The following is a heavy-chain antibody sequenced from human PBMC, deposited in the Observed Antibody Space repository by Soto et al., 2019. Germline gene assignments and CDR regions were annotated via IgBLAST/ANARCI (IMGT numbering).Heavy chain of an antibody. V-gene: IGHV4-34*01. J-gene: IGHJ6*03. D-gene: IGHD6-13*01. CDR2: INHSGST. Sequence: KGLEWIGEINHSGSTNYNPSLKSRVTISVDTSKNQFSLKLSSVTAADTAVYYCARGFLTAAGTGDYYYCMGVWGKGTTVTVYS. CDR3: ARGFLTAAGTGDYYYCMGV.